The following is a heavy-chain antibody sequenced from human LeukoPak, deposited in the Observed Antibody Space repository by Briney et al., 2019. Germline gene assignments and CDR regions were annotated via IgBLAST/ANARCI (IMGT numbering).Heavy chain of an antibody. D-gene: IGHD2-2*02. CDR3: AREYCSSTSCYTTPNWFDP. CDR2: INPNSGGT. J-gene: IGHJ5*02. V-gene: IGHV1-2*02. Sequence: GASVKVSCKASGYTFTGYYMHWVRQAPGQGLEWMGWINPNSGGTNYAQKFQGRVTMTRDTSISTAYMELSRLRSDDTAVYYCAREYCSSTSCYTTPNWFDPWGQGTLVTVSS. CDR1: GYTFTGYY.